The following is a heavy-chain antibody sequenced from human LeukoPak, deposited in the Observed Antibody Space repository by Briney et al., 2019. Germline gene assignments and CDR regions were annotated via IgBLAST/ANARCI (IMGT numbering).Heavy chain of an antibody. Sequence: GGSLRLSCAASVFTLSSNYMSWVRQAPGKGLEWVSVIYSGGSTYYADSVKGRFTISRDNSKNTLYLQMNSLRAEDTAVYYCARDPWDYNSYWGQGTLVTVSS. D-gene: IGHD4-11*01. J-gene: IGHJ4*02. CDR3: ARDPWDYNSY. CDR2: IYSGGST. CDR1: VFTLSSNY. V-gene: IGHV3-66*01.